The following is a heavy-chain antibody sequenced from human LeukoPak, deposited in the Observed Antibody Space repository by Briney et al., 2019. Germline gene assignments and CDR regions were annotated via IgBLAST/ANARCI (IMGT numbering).Heavy chain of an antibody. CDR3: ARGNSGVPAAIRFVWHAPGNWFDP. Sequence: GASVKVSCKASGYTFTSYDINWVGQATGQGLEWMGWMNPNSGNTGYAQKFQGRVTMTRNTSISTAYMELSSLRSEDTAVYYCARGNSGVPAAIRFVWHAPGNWFDPWGQGTLVTVSS. CDR2: MNPNSGNT. J-gene: IGHJ5*02. V-gene: IGHV1-8*01. D-gene: IGHD2-2*02. CDR1: GYTFTSYD.